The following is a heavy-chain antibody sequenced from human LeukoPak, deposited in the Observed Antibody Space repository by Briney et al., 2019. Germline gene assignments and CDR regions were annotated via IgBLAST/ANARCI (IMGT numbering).Heavy chain of an antibody. CDR2: INAGNGNT. CDR1: GYTFTSYA. V-gene: IGHV1-3*01. CDR3: AGDPSMGGSYTYLAWYFDL. Sequence: ASVKVSCKASGYTFTSYAMHWVRQAPGRRLEWMGWINAGNGNTKYSQKFQGRVTITRDTSASTAYMELSSLRSEDTAVYYCAGDPSMGGSYTYLAWYFDLWGRGTLVTVSS. D-gene: IGHD1-26*01. J-gene: IGHJ2*01.